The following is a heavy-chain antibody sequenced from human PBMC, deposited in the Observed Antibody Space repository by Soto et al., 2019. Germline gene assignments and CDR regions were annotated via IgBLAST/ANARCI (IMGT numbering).Heavy chain of an antibody. V-gene: IGHV3-7*03. D-gene: IGHD2-2*01. CDR1: GFTFSSYW. CDR3: ARDIVVVPAAHNWFDP. Sequence: QAGGSLRLSCAASGFTFSSYWMSWVRQAPGKGLEWVANIKQDGSEKYYVDSVKGRFTISRDNAKNSLYLQMNSLRAEDTAVYYCARDIVVVPAAHNWFDPWGQGTLVTVSS. J-gene: IGHJ5*02. CDR2: IKQDGSEK.